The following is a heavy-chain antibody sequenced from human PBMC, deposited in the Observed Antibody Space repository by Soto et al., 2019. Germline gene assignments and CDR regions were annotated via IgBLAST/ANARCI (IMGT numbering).Heavy chain of an antibody. V-gene: IGHV1-3*01. CDR2: INGGNGNT. D-gene: IGHD3-10*01. Sequence: QVQLVQSGAEVKKPGASVKVSCKASGHSFAFYAIHWVRQDPGQRLEWMGWINGGNGNTKYSQKFQGRVTITRDTSASTVYMELSSLRSEDTAVYYCALEGQYYGSGNMDVWGQGTTVTVSS. CDR1: GHSFAFYA. J-gene: IGHJ6*02. CDR3: ALEGQYYGSGNMDV.